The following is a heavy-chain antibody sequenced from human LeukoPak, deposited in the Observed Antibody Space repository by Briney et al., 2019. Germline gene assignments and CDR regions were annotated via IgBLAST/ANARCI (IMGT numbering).Heavy chain of an antibody. CDR3: AKRGTANYYDNSGYFWAGDY. Sequence: PGGSLRLSCAASGFTVSSNYMSWVRQAPGKGLEWVSVIYSGGSTYYADSVKGRFTISRDNSKSTLYIQMNSLRAEDTAVYYCAKRGTANYYDNSGYFWAGDYWGQGTLVTVSS. CDR2: IYSGGST. CDR1: GFTVSSNY. J-gene: IGHJ4*02. V-gene: IGHV3-53*01. D-gene: IGHD3-22*01.